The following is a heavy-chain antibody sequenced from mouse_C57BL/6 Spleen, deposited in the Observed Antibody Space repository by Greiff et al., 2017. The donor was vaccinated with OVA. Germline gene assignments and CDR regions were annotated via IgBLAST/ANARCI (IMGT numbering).Heavy chain of an antibody. V-gene: IGHV1-15*01. CDR2: IDPETGCT. CDR1: GYTFTDYE. J-gene: IGHJ4*01. D-gene: IGHD4-1*01. Sequence: VQLQQSGAELVRPGASVTLSCKASGYTFTDYEMHWVKQTPVHGLEWIGAIDPETGCTAYNQKFKGKAILTADKSSSTAYMELRSLTSEDSAVYYCTRGGLGHAMDYWGQGTSVTVSS. CDR3: TRGGLGHAMDY.